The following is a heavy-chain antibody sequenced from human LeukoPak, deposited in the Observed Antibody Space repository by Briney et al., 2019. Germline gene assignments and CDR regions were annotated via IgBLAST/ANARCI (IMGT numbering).Heavy chain of an antibody. V-gene: IGHV4-4*07. J-gene: IGHJ4*02. D-gene: IGHD1-26*01. CDR2: LYIGRST. Sequence: PSEPLSLTCTVSGASISNYYWTWIRQPAGKGLEWIGRLYIGRSTDYNPSLDSRVTISVDTSKKQFSLKLTSVTAADTAVYYCARWTSGTYYFDLWGQGTLVTVSS. CDR3: ARWTSGTYYFDL. CDR1: GASISNYY.